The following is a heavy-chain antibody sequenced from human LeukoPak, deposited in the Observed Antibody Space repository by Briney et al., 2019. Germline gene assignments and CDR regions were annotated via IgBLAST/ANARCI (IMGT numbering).Heavy chain of an antibody. J-gene: IGHJ4*02. CDR2: IDPNNGAT. D-gene: IGHD3-10*01. CDR3: ARDLKDDGFGAEGSLDF. CDR1: GYTFTSNY. V-gene: IGHV1-2*02. Sequence: ASVKVSCKALGYTFTSNYVLWVRQAPGQGLEWVGWIDPNNGATYYAQQFQGRVTTTRDTSITTAYMELDSLTSDDTAVYYCARDLKDDGFGAEGSLDFWGQGTLVTVSS.